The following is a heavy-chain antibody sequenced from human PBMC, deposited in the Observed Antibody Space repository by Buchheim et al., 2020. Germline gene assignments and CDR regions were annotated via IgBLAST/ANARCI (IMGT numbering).Heavy chain of an antibody. V-gene: IGHV1-46*03. D-gene: IGHD6-13*01. CDR3: ARDRIAAAGKTYYYYYGMDV. CDR2: INPSGGST. J-gene: IGHJ6*02. CDR1: GYTFTSYY. Sequence: QVQLVQSGAEVKKPGASVKVSCKASGYTFTSYYMHWVRQAPGQGLEWMGIINPSGGSTSYAQKFKGRVTMTRDTSTGIVYMELSSLRSEDTAVYYCARDRIAAAGKTYYYYYGMDVWGQGTT.